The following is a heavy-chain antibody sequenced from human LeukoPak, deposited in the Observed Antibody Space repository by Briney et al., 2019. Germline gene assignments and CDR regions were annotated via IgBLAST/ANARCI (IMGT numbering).Heavy chain of an antibody. CDR3: ARDWYSGTLDY. V-gene: IGHV1-69*05. D-gene: IGHD1-26*01. Sequence: ASVKVSCKASGGTFSSYAISWVRQAPGQGLEWMGGIIPIFGTANYAQKFQGRVMITTDESTSAAYMELSSLRSEDTAVYYCARDWYSGTLDYWGQGTLVTVSS. J-gene: IGHJ4*02. CDR2: IIPIFGTA. CDR1: GGTFSSYA.